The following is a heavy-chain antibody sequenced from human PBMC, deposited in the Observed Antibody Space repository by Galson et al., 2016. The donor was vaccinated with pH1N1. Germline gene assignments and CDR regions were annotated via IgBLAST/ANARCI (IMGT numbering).Heavy chain of an antibody. V-gene: IGHV4-34*01. D-gene: IGHD5-24*01. CDR3: SRVGYTYGPYYGMDV. J-gene: IGHJ6*02. Sequence: ETLSLTCSVSGGSVSSYFWSWIRRPPGKGLVWIGDINHSGSTKYNPSLRSRVAISVDTSKNQLSLKLRSVSAADTAVYYWSRVGYTYGPYYGMDVWGPGTTVTVSS. CDR1: GGSVSSYF. CDR2: INHSGST.